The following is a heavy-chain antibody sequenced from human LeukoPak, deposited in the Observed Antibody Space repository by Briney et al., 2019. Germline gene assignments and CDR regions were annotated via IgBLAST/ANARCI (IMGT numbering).Heavy chain of an antibody. CDR1: GFTFDDYA. Sequence: GGSLRLSCAASGFTFDDYAMHWVRQAPGKGLEWVSLISGDGGSTYYADSVKSRFTISRDNSKNSLYLQMNSLRTEDTALYYCAKAYCSGGSCYLPIDYWGQGTLVTVSS. V-gene: IGHV3-43*02. D-gene: IGHD2-15*01. CDR3: AKAYCSGGSCYLPIDY. J-gene: IGHJ4*02. CDR2: ISGDGGST.